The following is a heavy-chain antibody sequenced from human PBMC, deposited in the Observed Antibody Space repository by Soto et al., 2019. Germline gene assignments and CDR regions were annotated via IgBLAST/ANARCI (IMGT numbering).Heavy chain of an antibody. V-gene: IGHV4-34*01. CDR2: INHSGST. D-gene: IGHD6-19*01. Sequence: QVQLQQWGAGLLKPSETLSLTCAVYGGSFSGYYWSWIRQPPGKGLEWIGEINHSGSTNYNPSLKSRVTISVDTSKNQFSLKLSSVTAADTAVYYCARAVAGRYYYYGMDVWGQGTTVTVSS. CDR1: GGSFSGYY. J-gene: IGHJ6*02. CDR3: ARAVAGRYYYYGMDV.